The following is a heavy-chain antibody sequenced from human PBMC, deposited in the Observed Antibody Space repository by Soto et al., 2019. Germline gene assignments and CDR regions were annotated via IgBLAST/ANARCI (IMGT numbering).Heavy chain of an antibody. CDR2: ISGSGGST. CDR1: GFTFSSYA. J-gene: IGHJ6*02. Sequence: EVQLLESGGGLVQPGGSLRLSCAASGFTFSSYAMSWVRQAPGKGLEWVSAISGSGGSTYYADSVKGRFTISRDNSKNTLYLQMNSPRAEDTAVYYCADLVSQQLNGMDVWGQGTTVTVSS. D-gene: IGHD6-13*01. V-gene: IGHV3-23*01. CDR3: ADLVSQQLNGMDV.